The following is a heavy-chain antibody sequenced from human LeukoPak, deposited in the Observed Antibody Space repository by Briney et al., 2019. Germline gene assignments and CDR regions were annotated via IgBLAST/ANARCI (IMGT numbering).Heavy chain of an antibody. V-gene: IGHV4-59*01. Sequence: SETLSLTCTVSGGSISIYYGNWIRQPPGKGLECIGHIYYSGSTNYNPSLKSRVTISVDTSKNQLSMKLSSVTPADTALYSCARTSSDLDYYDPSGYQYYHYMDVWGKGTTVTVSS. CDR3: ARTSSDLDYYDPSGYQYYHYMDV. CDR1: GGSISIYY. J-gene: IGHJ6*03. CDR2: IYYSGST. D-gene: IGHD3-22*01.